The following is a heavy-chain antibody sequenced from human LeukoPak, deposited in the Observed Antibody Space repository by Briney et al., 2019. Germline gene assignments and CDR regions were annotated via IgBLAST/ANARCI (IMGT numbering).Heavy chain of an antibody. J-gene: IGHJ4*02. CDR3: ARRNYYDSSGYSFDY. Sequence: ASVKVSCKASGYTFTGYYMHWVRQAPGQGLEWMGWINPNSGGTNYAQKFQGRVTMTRDTSISTAYMELSRLRSEDTAVYYCARRNYYDSSGYSFDYWGQGTLVTVSS. CDR2: INPNSGGT. CDR1: GYTFTGYY. D-gene: IGHD3-22*01. V-gene: IGHV1-2*02.